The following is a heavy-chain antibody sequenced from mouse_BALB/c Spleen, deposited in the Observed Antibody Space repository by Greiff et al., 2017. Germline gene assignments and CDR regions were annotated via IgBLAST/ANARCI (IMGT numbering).Heavy chain of an antibody. Sequence: VQLQQSGAELVKPGASVKLSCTASGFNIKDTYMHWVKQRPEQGLEWIGRIDPANGNTKYDPKFQGKATITADTSSNTAYLQLSSLTSEDTAVYYCALWSPFAYWGQGTLVTVSA. V-gene: IGHV14-3*02. D-gene: IGHD1-1*02. CDR3: ALWSPFAY. CDR2: IDPANGNT. J-gene: IGHJ3*01. CDR1: GFNIKDTY.